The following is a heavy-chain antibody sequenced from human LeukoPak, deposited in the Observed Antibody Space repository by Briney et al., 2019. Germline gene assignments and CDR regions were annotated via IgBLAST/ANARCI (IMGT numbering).Heavy chain of an antibody. Sequence: GGSLRLSCAASGFTFSSYAMSWVRQAPGKGLEWVSAISGSGGSTYYADSVKGRFTISRDNSKNTLYLQMNSLRAEDTAVYYCAKGTVRFLEWLFSYYFDYWGQGTLVTVSS. CDR2: ISGSGGST. J-gene: IGHJ4*02. D-gene: IGHD3-3*01. V-gene: IGHV3-23*01. CDR1: GFTFSSYA. CDR3: AKGTVRFLEWLFSYYFDY.